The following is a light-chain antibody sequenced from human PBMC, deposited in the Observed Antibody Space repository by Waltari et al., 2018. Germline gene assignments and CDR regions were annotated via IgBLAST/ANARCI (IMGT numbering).Light chain of an antibody. V-gene: IGLV2-11*01. Sequence: QSALTQPRSVSGSPGQSATIPCTGTSSDVGGYNYVSWYQQHPGKAPKLMIYDVSKRPSVVPDRFSGSKSGNTASLTISGLQAEDEADYYCCSYAGSYTYVFGTGTKVTVL. CDR3: CSYAGSYTYV. J-gene: IGLJ1*01. CDR1: SSDVGGYNY. CDR2: DVS.